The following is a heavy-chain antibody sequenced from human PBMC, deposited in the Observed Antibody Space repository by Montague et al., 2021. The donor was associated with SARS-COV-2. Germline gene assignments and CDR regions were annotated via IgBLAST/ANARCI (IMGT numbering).Heavy chain of an antibody. Sequence: SETLSLTCAVHGGSLSTYSWNWIRQHPGKGLEWIGEIHHGGSTNYNPSLKSRVTISADTSKNHFSLKLTSVAAADTAVYYCARLGDGVVPSPILGVGPYFSYYYMDVWGQGTTVTVSS. V-gene: IGHV4-34*01. J-gene: IGHJ6*03. CDR1: GGSLSTYS. D-gene: IGHD3-10*01. CDR3: ARLGDGVVPSPILGVGPYFSYYYMDV. CDR2: IHHGGST.